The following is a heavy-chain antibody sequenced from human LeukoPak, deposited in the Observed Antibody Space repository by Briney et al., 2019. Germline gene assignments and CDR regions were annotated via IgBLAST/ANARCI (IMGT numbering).Heavy chain of an antibody. D-gene: IGHD3-3*01. Sequence: SETLSLTCAVYGGSFSGYYWSWIRQPPGKGLEWIGEINHSGSTNYNPSLKSRVTISVDTSKNQFSLKLSSVTAADTAVYYCARGPNYDFWSGSLRNYYGMDVWGQGTMVTVSS. V-gene: IGHV4-34*01. J-gene: IGHJ6*02. CDR2: INHSGST. CDR3: ARGPNYDFWSGSLRNYYGMDV. CDR1: GGSFSGYY.